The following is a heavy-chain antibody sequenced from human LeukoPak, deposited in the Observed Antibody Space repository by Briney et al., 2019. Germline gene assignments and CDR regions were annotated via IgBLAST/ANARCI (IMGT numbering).Heavy chain of an antibody. Sequence: GGSLRLSCAASGFTFSSYAMSWVRQAPGKGLEWVSAISGSGGSTYYADSVKGRFTISRDNSKNTLYLQMNSLRAEDTALYYCAKASGMATTDLTDYWGQGTLVTVSS. CDR1: GFTFSSYA. D-gene: IGHD5-12*01. J-gene: IGHJ4*02. V-gene: IGHV3-23*01. CDR2: ISGSGGST. CDR3: AKASGMATTDLTDY.